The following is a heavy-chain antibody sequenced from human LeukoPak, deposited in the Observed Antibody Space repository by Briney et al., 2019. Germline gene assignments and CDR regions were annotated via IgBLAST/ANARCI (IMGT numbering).Heavy chain of an antibody. CDR3: ARRGGSYRYFDY. D-gene: IGHD1-26*01. Sequence: SETLSLTCTVSGGSISSSSYYWGWMRQPPGKGLEWIGSIYYSGSTYYNPSLKSRGTISVDTSKNQFSLKRSSMTAADTAVYYCARRGGSYRYFDYWGQGALVTVSS. CDR1: GGSISSSSYY. J-gene: IGHJ4*02. CDR2: IYYSGST. V-gene: IGHV4-39*01.